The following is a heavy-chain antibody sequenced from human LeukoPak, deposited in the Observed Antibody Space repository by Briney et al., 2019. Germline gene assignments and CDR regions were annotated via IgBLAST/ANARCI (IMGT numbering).Heavy chain of an antibody. J-gene: IGHJ5*02. Sequence: LSGGSLRLSCAASGFTFSSYSMNWVRQAPGKGLEWVSYISSSSSTIYYADSVKGRFTISRDNAKNSLYLQMNSLRAEDTAVYYCARGRYRYCSSTSCQNWFDPWGQGTLVTVSS. CDR3: ARGRYRYCSSTSCQNWFDP. CDR1: GFTFSSYS. CDR2: ISSSSSTI. D-gene: IGHD2-2*01. V-gene: IGHV3-48*04.